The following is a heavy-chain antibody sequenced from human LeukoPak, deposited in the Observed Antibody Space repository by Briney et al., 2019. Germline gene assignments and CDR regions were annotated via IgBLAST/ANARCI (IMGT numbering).Heavy chain of an antibody. J-gene: IGHJ3*02. V-gene: IGHV3-23*01. CDR2: ISGSGGST. Sequence: GGSLRLSCAASRFTFSSYWMSWVRQAPGKGLEWVSAISGSGGSTYYADSVKGRFTISRDNSKNTLYLQMNSLRAEDTAVYYCANGPSSYAEGAFDIWGQGTMVTVSS. D-gene: IGHD6-19*01. CDR1: RFTFSSYW. CDR3: ANGPSSYAEGAFDI.